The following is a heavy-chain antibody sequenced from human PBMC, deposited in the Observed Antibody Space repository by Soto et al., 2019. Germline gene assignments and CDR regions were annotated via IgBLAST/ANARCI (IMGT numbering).Heavy chain of an antibody. CDR3: ARDLYSSGWYEDY. J-gene: IGHJ4*02. CDR1: GFTFSDYY. V-gene: IGHV3-11*06. D-gene: IGHD6-19*01. Sequence: LRLSCAASGFTFSDYYMSWIRQAPGKGLEWVSYISSSSSYTNYADSVKGRFTISRDNAKNSLYPQRNSLRAEDTAVYYCARDLYSSGWYEDYWGQGTLVTVSS. CDR2: ISSSSSYT.